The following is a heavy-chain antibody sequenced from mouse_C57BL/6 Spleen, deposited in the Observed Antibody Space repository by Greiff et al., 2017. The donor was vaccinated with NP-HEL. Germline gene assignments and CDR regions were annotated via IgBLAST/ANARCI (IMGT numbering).Heavy chain of an antibody. CDR2: IWTGGGT. J-gene: IGHJ4*01. V-gene: IGHV2-9-1*01. CDR1: GFSLTSYA. Sequence: VQLKESGPGLVAPSHCLSITCTVSGFSLTSYAISWVRQPPGKGLEWLGVIWTGGGTNYNSALKSRLSISKDNSKSQVFLKMNSLQTDDTARYYCARQLLYYGSRGRDAMDYWGQGTSVTVSS. D-gene: IGHD1-1*01. CDR3: ARQLLYYGSRGRDAMDY.